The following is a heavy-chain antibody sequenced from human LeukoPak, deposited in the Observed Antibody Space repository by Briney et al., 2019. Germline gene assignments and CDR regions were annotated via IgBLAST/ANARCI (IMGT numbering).Heavy chain of an antibody. CDR1: GFTFSSYG. Sequence: GGSLRLSCAASGFTFSSYGMHWVRQAPGKGLEWVAVISYDGSNKYYADSVKGRFTISRDNSKNTLYLQMNSLRAEDTAVYCCAKDLSVAGQDYWGQGTLVTVSS. CDR3: AKDLSVAGQDY. V-gene: IGHV3-30*18. CDR2: ISYDGSNK. J-gene: IGHJ4*02. D-gene: IGHD6-19*01.